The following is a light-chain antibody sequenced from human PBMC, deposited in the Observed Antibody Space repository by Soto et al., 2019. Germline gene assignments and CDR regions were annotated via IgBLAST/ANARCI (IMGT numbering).Light chain of an antibody. CDR3: SSFTSSSTYV. J-gene: IGLJ1*01. CDR2: EVT. CDR1: SSDVGAYNY. V-gene: IGLV2-14*01. Sequence: QSALTQPASVSGSPGQSITISCTGTSSDVGAYNYVSWYQQHPGKAPKLMIYEVTNRSGVSNRFSGSKSGNTASLTISGLQAEDEADYYCSSFTSSSTYVFGTGSKLTVL.